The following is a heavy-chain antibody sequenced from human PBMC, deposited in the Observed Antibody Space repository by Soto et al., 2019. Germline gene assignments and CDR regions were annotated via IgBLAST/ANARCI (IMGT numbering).Heavy chain of an antibody. J-gene: IGHJ4*02. CDR2: ISGSGVST. V-gene: IGHV3-23*01. CDR3: AKSPGMYYYDSSGYYHYDY. D-gene: IGHD3-22*01. CDR1: GFTFSSYA. Sequence: GGSLRLSCAASGFTFSSYAMSWVRQAPGKGLDWVSAISGSGVSTYYADSVKGRFTVSRDNSKNTLYLQMNSLRAEDTAVYYCAKSPGMYYYDSSGYYHYDYWGQGTLVTVSS.